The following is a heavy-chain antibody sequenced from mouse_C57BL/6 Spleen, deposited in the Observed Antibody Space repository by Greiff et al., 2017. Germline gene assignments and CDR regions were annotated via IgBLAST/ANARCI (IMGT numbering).Heavy chain of an antibody. Sequence: EVQGVESGGGLVQPKGSLKLSCAASGFSFNTYAMNWVRQAPGKGLEWVARIRSKSNNYATYYADSVKDRFTISRDDSESMLYLQMNNLKTEDTAMYYCVRGLLGYFDYWGQGTTLTVSS. CDR2: IRSKSNNYAT. CDR3: VRGLLGYFDY. D-gene: IGHD2-10*01. J-gene: IGHJ2*01. V-gene: IGHV10-1*01. CDR1: GFSFNTYA.